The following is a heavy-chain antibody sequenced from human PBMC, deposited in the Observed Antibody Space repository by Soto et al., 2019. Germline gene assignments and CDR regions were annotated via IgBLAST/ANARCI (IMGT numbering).Heavy chain of an antibody. D-gene: IGHD4-17*01. V-gene: IGHV4-34*01. Sequence: QVQLQQWGAGLLKPSETLSLTCAVYGGSFSGYYWSWIRQPPGKGLEWIGEINHSGSTNYNPSLKSRVTISVDTSKNQFSLKLSSVTAADTAVYYCASKRVHLTSTVTTEFDYWGQGTLVTVSS. J-gene: IGHJ4*02. CDR2: INHSGST. CDR3: ASKRVHLTSTVTTEFDY. CDR1: GGSFSGYY.